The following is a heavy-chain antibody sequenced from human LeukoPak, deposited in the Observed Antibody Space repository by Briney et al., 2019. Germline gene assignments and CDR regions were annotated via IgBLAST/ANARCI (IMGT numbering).Heavy chain of an antibody. J-gene: IGHJ4*02. CDR2: IKQDGSEK. V-gene: IGHV3-7*05. Sequence: GGSLRLSCEGSGFTFSSYWMSWVRQAPGKGLEWVANIKQDGSEKYYVDSVKGRFTISRDNAKDSLFLQMNSLRADDAAVYYCASGGSYFGYWGQGTLVTVSS. CDR3: ASGGSYFGY. CDR1: GFTFSSYW.